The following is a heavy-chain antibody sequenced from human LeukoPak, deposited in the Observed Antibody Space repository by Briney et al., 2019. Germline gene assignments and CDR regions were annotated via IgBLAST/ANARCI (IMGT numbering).Heavy chain of an antibody. CDR1: GFTFSGSA. CDR2: IRSKANSYAT. V-gene: IGHV3-73*01. D-gene: IGHD6-19*01. Sequence: GGSLRLSCAASGFTFSGSAMHWVRQASGKGLEWVGRIRSKANSYATAYAASVKGRFTISRDDSKNTAYLQKNSLKTEDTAVYYCTSLGGSGWPSGMDVGGQGTTVTVS. J-gene: IGHJ6*02. CDR3: TSLGGSGWPSGMDV.